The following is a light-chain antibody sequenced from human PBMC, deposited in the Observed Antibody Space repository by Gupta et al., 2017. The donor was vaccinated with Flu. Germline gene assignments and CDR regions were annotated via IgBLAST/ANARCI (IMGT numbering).Light chain of an antibody. CDR3: QQCNSYPLT. CDR1: QGINSY. Sequence: DIQLTQSPPLLSASTGDRVTITCRASQGINSYLAWYQQKPGKAPRLLIYGASTVQGGVPSRFSGSGSGTEFTLTITGLQPEDSATYYCQQCNSYPLTFGGGTMVEI. V-gene: IGKV1-9*01. CDR2: GAS. J-gene: IGKJ4*01.